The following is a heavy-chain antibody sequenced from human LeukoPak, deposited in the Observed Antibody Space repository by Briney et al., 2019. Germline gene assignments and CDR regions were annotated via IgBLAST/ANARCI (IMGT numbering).Heavy chain of an antibody. CDR2: IYSGGST. CDR3: ARSRYGTTWSSSWEFDY. Sequence: TGGPLRLSCAASGFTVSSSYMNWVRQAPGKGLEWVSVIYSGGSTYYADSVKGRFTISRDNSKNTLYLQMNSLRAEDTAVYYCARSRYGTTWSSSWEFDYWGQGTLVTVSS. J-gene: IGHJ4*02. V-gene: IGHV3-66*01. D-gene: IGHD6-13*01. CDR1: GFTVSSSY.